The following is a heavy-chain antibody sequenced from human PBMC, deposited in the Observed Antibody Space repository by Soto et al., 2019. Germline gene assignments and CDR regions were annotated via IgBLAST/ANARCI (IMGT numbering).Heavy chain of an antibody. CDR3: ARSPGYSGYVSPYYFDY. D-gene: IGHD5-12*01. CDR1: GYSFTSYW. J-gene: IGHJ4*02. V-gene: IGHV5-51*01. CDR2: IYPGDSDT. Sequence: GESLKISCKGSGYSFTSYWIGWVRQMPGKGLEWMGIIYPGDSDTRYSPSFQGQVTISADKSISTAYLQWSSLKASDTAMYYCARSPGYSGYVSPYYFDYWGQGTLVTVSS.